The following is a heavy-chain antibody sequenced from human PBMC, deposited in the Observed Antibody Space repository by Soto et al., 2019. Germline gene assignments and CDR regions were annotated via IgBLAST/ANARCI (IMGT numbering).Heavy chain of an antibody. CDR2: INWNSGSI. CDR3: VKDESTYWYRGHFRH. D-gene: IGHD2-8*02. Sequence: PGGSLRLSCAASGFTFDDYAMHWVRQVPGKGLEWVSGINWNSGSIGYADSVKGRFAISRDNAKNSLHLQMNSLRAEDTAFYYCVKDESTYWYRGHFRHWGQGTLVTVSS. CDR1: GFTFDDYA. V-gene: IGHV3-9*01. J-gene: IGHJ1*01.